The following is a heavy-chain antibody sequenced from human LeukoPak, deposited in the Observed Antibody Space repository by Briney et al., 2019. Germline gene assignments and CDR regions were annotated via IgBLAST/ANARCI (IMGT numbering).Heavy chain of an antibody. CDR2: INHSGST. CDR3: ARATDLRYCSGGSCDDY. Sequence: SETLSLTCAVYGGSFSGYYWSWIRQPPGKGLEWIGEINHSGSTNYNPSLKSRVTISVDTSKNQFSLKLSSVTAADTAVYYCARATDLRYCSGGSCDDYWGQGTLVTVSS. CDR1: GGSFSGYY. V-gene: IGHV4-34*01. J-gene: IGHJ4*02. D-gene: IGHD2-15*01.